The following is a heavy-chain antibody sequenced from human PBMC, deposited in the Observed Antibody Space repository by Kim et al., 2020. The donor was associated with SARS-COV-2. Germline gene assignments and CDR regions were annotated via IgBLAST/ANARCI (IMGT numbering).Heavy chain of an antibody. CDR2: INHSGST. CDR3: ARGIGYYYYYGMDV. CDR1: GGSFSGYY. Sequence: SETLSLTCAVYGGSFSGYYWSWIRQPPGKGLEWIGEINHSGSTNYNPSLKSRVTISVDTSKNQFSLKLSSVTAADTAVYYCARGIGYYYYYGMDVWGQGT. J-gene: IGHJ6*02. V-gene: IGHV4-34*01.